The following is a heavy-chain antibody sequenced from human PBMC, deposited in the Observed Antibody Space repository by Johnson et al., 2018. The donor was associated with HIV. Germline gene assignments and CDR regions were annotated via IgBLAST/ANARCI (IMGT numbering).Heavy chain of an antibody. J-gene: IGHJ3*02. CDR2: IYSGGSS. CDR3: ARDRILTGYDAFDI. Sequence: VQLVASGGGLIQPGGSLRLSCAASGFTLSSNYMTWVRQAPGKGMEWVSVIYSGGSSYYADSVKGRFTISRDNSKNTLYLQMNSLRAEDTAMYYCARDRILTGYDAFDIWGQGTMVTVSS. V-gene: IGHV3-53*01. CDR1: GFTLSSNY. D-gene: IGHD3-9*01.